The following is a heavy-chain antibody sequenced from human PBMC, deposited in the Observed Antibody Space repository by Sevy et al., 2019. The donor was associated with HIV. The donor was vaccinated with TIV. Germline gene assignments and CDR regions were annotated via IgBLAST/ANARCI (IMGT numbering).Heavy chain of an antibody. CDR2: ISGSGGST. CDR1: GFTFTNYA. D-gene: IGHD3-16*02. V-gene: IGHV3-23*01. Sequence: GGYLRLSCAASGFTFTNYAMSCVRQAPGKGLEWVSGISGSGGSTYYADSVKGRFTISRDNSKNTLYLQMSSLRAEDTAVYYCAKAGLRFGDLSYFDYWGQGAQVAVSS. CDR3: AKAGLRFGDLSYFDY. J-gene: IGHJ4*02.